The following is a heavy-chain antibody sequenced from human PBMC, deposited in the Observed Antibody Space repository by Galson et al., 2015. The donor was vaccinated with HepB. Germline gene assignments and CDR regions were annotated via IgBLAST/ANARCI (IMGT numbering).Heavy chain of an antibody. CDR3: ARDGVVGATTDHYYYGMDV. CDR2: ISSSSSYT. J-gene: IGHJ6*02. V-gene: IGHV3-11*06. D-gene: IGHD1-26*01. CDR1: RFTFSDYY. Sequence: SLRLSCAASRFTFSDYYMSWIRQAPGKGLEWVSYISSSSSYTNYADSVKGRFTISRDNAKNSLYLQMNSLRAEDTAVYYWARDGVVGATTDHYYYGMDVWGQGTTVTVSS.